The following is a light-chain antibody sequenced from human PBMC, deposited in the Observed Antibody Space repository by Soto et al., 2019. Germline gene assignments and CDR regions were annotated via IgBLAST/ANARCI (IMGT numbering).Light chain of an antibody. V-gene: IGKV1-5*03. CDR3: QHFNSHSWT. CDR2: KAS. J-gene: IGKJ1*01. Sequence: DIQMTQSPSTLSASVGDRVTITCRASQSLYDWLAWYQQKPGKAPKLLIYKASGLESGVPSRFSGSGFGTEFTLTISSLQPDDFATYYCQHFNSHSWTFGQGTKVEIK. CDR1: QSLYDW.